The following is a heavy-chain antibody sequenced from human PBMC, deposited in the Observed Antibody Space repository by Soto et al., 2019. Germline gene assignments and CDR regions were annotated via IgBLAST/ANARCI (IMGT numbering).Heavy chain of an antibody. Sequence: SETLSLTCTVSGGSLSSYYWTWIRQSPGKGLEWIGYVYFSGNTNYNPSLRSRVTISIDTSKNQFSLRLASVTAADTAFYYCGSVRPSGYVLSWGQGTLVTVSS. D-gene: IGHD6-25*01. CDR2: VYFSGNT. V-gene: IGHV4-59*01. J-gene: IGHJ5*02. CDR1: GGSLSSYY. CDR3: GSVRPSGYVLS.